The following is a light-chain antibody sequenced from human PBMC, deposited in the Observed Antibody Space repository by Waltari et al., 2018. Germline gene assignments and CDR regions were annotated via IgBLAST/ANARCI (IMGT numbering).Light chain of an antibody. CDR1: KTVSSSD. CDR3: QQYGSSPPWT. V-gene: IGKV3-20*01. Sequence: DIVLTQSPGTLSLSPGERGTLSCRATKTVSSSDLAWYQQKPGPAPRLLIYGASSRATGIPDRFSGSGSGTDFTLTISRVEPEDFAVYYCQQYGSSPPWTFGQGTKVEIK. J-gene: IGKJ1*01. CDR2: GAS.